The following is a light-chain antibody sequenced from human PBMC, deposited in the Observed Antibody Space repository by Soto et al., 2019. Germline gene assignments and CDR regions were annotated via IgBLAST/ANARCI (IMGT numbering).Light chain of an antibody. V-gene: IGLV2-23*01. J-gene: IGLJ1*01. Sequence: QSVLTQPAAVSGCPGQSITVSCTGTSRNGGGYNLVSWFQQLPSKVPKQMIYEGTKRTSGVSDRFSGSKSGNTASLPISGLQAEDEADYYCFSYAGNSVYVFGPGTKVTVL. CDR2: EGT. CDR3: FSYAGNSVYV. CDR1: SRNGGGYNL.